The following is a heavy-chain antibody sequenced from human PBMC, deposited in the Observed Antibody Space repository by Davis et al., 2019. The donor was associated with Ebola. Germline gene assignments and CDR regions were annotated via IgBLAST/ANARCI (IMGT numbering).Heavy chain of an antibody. CDR1: GFTFSDYY. D-gene: IGHD5-18*01. J-gene: IGHJ6*02. CDR3: ARGFSGSYGLLDYYYGMDV. V-gene: IGHV3-11*04. CDR2: ISSSGSTI. Sequence: PGGSLRLSCAASGFTFSDYYMSWIRQAPGKGLEWVSYISSSGSTIYYADSVKGRFTISRDNAKNTLYLQMNSLRAEDTAVYYCARGFSGSYGLLDYYYGMDVWGQGTTVTVSS.